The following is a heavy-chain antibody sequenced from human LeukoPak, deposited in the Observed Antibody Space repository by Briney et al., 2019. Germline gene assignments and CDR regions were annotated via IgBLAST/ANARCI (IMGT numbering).Heavy chain of an antibody. J-gene: IGHJ4*02. D-gene: IGHD3-3*01. CDR3: ARIDDFWSGYDC. CDR2: INPNSGGT. Sequence: ASVKVSCKASGYTFTGYYMHWVRQAPGQGLEWMGWINPNSGGTNYAQKFQGRVTMTRDTSISTAYMELSRLRSDDTAVYYCARIDDFWSGYDCWGQGTLVTVSS. V-gene: IGHV1-2*02. CDR1: GYTFTGYY.